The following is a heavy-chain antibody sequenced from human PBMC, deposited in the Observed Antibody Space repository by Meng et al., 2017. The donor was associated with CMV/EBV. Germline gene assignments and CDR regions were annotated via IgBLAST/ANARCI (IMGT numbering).Heavy chain of an antibody. CDR1: GFTFSSYA. D-gene: IGHD3-9*01. CDR2: ISGSGGST. Sequence: GESLKISCAASGFTFSSYAMSWVRQAPGKGLEWVSAISGSGGSTYYADSVKGRFTISRDNSKNTLYLQMNSLRAEDTAVYYCAKERKAYYDILTADYGMDVWGQGTTVT. V-gene: IGHV3-23*01. J-gene: IGHJ6*02. CDR3: AKERKAYYDILTADYGMDV.